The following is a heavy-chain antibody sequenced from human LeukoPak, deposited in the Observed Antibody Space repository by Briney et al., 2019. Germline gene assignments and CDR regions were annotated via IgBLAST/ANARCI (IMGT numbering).Heavy chain of an antibody. V-gene: IGHV3-23*01. CDR3: AKCGNSGCHLIDY. D-gene: IGHD5-12*01. Sequence: QAGGSLRLSCAASGFTFNTNAMSWVRQAPGKGLERVSAISGRTGGTYYADSVKGRFTISRDNSKSTLYLQMDSLRAEDTAVYYCAKCGNSGCHLIDYWGQGTLVTVSS. J-gene: IGHJ4*02. CDR2: ISGRTGGT. CDR1: GFTFNTNA.